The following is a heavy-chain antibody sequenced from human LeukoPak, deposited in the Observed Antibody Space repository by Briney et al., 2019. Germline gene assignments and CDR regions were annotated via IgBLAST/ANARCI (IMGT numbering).Heavy chain of an antibody. J-gene: IGHJ4*02. Sequence: PGGSLRLSCAASGFTFSSYSMNWVRQAPGKGLELVSAISNSGGSTYYADSVKGRFTISRDNSKNTLYLQMNSLGAEDTAVYYCAKGSGYDTFDYWGQGTLVTVSS. V-gene: IGHV3-23*01. CDR2: ISNSGGST. CDR3: AKGSGYDTFDY. CDR1: GFTFSSYS. D-gene: IGHD5-12*01.